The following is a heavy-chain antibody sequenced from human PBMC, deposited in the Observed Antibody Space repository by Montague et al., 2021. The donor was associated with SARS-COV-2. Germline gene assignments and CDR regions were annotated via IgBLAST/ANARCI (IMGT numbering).Heavy chain of an antibody. J-gene: IGHJ4*02. V-gene: IGHV4-39*01. CDR3: ARHWGIAAAGN. CDR1: GGSITDRTYY. Sequence: SETLSLTCSVSGGSITDRTYYWGCIRQSPGKGLEWIGAINDSGTTYYNLSLKSRITVALDTAQTQFSLKLTSVTAADTAVYYCARHWGIAAAGNWGQGTLVTVSS. CDR2: INDSGTT. D-gene: IGHD6-13*01.